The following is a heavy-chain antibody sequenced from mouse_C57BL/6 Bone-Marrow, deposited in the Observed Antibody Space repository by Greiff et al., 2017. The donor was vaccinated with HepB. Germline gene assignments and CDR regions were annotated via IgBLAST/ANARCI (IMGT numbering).Heavy chain of an antibody. V-gene: IGHV1-52*01. CDR2: IDPSDSET. Sequence: QVQLQQPGAELVRPGSSVKLSCKASGYTFTSYWMHWVKQRPIQGLEWIGNIDPSDSETHYNQKFKDKATLTVDKSSSTAYMQLSSLTSEDSAVYYCARGRPSNYVDFDVWGTGTTVTVSS. J-gene: IGHJ1*03. D-gene: IGHD2-5*01. CDR1: GYTFTSYW. CDR3: ARGRPSNYVDFDV.